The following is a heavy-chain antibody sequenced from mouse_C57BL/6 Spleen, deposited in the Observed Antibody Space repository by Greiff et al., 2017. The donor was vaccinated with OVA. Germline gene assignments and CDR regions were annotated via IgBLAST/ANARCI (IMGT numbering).Heavy chain of an antibody. V-gene: IGHV1-52*01. CDR2: IDPSDSET. J-gene: IGHJ1*03. Sequence: VQLQQPGAELVRPGSSVKLSCKASGYTFTSYWMHWVKQRPIQGLAWIGNIDPSDSETHYNQKFKDKATLTVDKSSSPAYMQLSSLTTEDSAVYDGARGLRNPPWYCDVWGTGTTVTVSS. CDR3: ARGLRNPPWYCDV. D-gene: IGHD3-1*01. CDR1: GYTFTSYW.